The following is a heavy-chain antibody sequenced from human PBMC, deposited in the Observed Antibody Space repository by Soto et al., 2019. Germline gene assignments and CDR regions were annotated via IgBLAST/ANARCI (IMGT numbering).Heavy chain of an antibody. Sequence: SQTLSLTCAISWDSVSSNTAAWNWIRSSPSRGLEWLGRTYYRSNWRHDYAVSVKSRITVNPDTSKNHFSLQLNSVTPDDTAVYYCERGVAGTGFDRWGQGSRVNVSS. CDR3: ERGVAGTGFDR. D-gene: IGHD6-19*01. CDR2: TYYRSNWRH. CDR1: WDSVSSNTAA. V-gene: IGHV6-1*01. J-gene: IGHJ4*02.